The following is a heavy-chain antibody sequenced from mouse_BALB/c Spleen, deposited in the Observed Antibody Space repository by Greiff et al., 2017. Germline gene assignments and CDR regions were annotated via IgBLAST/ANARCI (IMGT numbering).Heavy chain of an antibody. CDR1: GFNIKDTY. V-gene: IGHV14-3*02. CDR3: ASLLRDYYAMDY. J-gene: IGHJ4*01. Sequence: EVQLVESGAELVKPGASVKLSCTASGFNIKDTYMHWVKQRPEQGLEWIGRIDPANGNTKYDPKFQGKATITADTSSNTAYLQLSSLTSEDTAVYYCASLLRDYYAMDYWGQGTSVTVSS. D-gene: IGHD1-2*01. CDR2: IDPANGNT.